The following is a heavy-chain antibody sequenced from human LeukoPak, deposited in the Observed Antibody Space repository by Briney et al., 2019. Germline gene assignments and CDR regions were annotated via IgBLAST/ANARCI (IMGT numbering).Heavy chain of an antibody. J-gene: IGHJ5*02. CDR2: IYTSGST. CDR1: GGSISSYY. Sequence: PSETLSLTCTVSGGSISSYYWSWIRQPAGKGLEWLGRIYTSGSTNYNPSLKSRVTMSVDTSKNQFSLKLSSVTAADTAVYYCARGERGYDSSGYYSFSHWFDPWGQGTLVTVSS. V-gene: IGHV4-4*07. D-gene: IGHD3-22*01. CDR3: ARGERGYDSSGYYSFSHWFDP.